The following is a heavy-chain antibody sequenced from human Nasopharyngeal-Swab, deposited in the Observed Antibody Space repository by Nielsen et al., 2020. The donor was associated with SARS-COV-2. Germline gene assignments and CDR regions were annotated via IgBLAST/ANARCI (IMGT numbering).Heavy chain of an antibody. CDR2: HYVDGRT. Sequence: GESLKISCTTSGFTFGDYAMSWFRQAPGKGLEWVSIHYVDGRTEYAVSVKGRFAISRDSSKNIVSLQMNTVRAEDTGLYFCARLHFYYMDFWGKGTTVTVSS. V-gene: IGHV3-53*01. CDR1: GFTFGDYA. CDR3: ARLHFYYMDF. J-gene: IGHJ6*03.